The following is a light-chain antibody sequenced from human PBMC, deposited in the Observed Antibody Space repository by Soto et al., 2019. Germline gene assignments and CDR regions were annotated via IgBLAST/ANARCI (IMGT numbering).Light chain of an antibody. J-gene: IGKJ2*01. Sequence: DIQMTQSPSSLSASVGDRVTITCRASQSISSYLNWYQQRPGKAPNLLIYAASSLRSGVPSRFSGSGSGTDFTLTISTLQPEDFATYYCQQTYSSPDTFGQGTNLEIK. CDR2: AAS. V-gene: IGKV1-39*01. CDR1: QSISSY. CDR3: QQTYSSPDT.